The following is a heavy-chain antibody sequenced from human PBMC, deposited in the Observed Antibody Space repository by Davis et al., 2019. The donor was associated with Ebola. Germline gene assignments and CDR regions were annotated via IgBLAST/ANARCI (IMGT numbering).Heavy chain of an antibody. Sequence: GESLMISCTASGFTFGNYAMSWFRQAPGKGLEWVSFIRGRSYGGTTEYAASVKGRFTISRDDSKSIAYLQMNSLKTEDTAVYYCTRGVIGYGDSRGTGFDPWGQGTLVTVSS. J-gene: IGHJ5*02. CDR2: IRGRSYGGTT. D-gene: IGHD1-1*01. CDR3: TRGVIGYGDSRGTGFDP. CDR1: GFTFGNYA. V-gene: IGHV3-49*03.